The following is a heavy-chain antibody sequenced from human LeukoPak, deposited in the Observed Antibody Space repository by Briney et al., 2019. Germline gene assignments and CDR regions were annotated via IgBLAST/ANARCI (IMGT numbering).Heavy chain of an antibody. J-gene: IGHJ4*02. CDR2: INHSGST. CDR3: ARGRDYDFWSGYSY. V-gene: IGHV4-34*01. CDR1: GGSFSGYY. Sequence: SETLSLTCAVYGGSFSGYYWSWIRQPPGKGLEWIGEINHSGSTNYNPSLKSRVTISVDTSKNQFSLKLSSVTAADTAVYYCARGRDYDFWSGYSYWGQGTLVTVSS. D-gene: IGHD3-3*01.